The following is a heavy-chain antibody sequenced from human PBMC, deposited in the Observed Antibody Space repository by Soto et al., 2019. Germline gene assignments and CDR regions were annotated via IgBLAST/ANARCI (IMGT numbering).Heavy chain of an antibody. CDR3: ARVNGVAGPYMITFGGVRWYNWFDP. CDR2: IYYSGST. CDR1: GGSISSGGCY. J-gene: IGHJ5*02. Sequence: SETLSLTCTVSGGSISSGGCYWSWIRQHPGKGLEWIGYIYYSGSTYYNPSLKSRVTISVDTSKNQFSLKLSSVTAAETAVYYCARVNGVAGPYMITFGGVRWYNWFDPWGQGTLVTVSS. V-gene: IGHV4-31*03. D-gene: IGHD3-16*01.